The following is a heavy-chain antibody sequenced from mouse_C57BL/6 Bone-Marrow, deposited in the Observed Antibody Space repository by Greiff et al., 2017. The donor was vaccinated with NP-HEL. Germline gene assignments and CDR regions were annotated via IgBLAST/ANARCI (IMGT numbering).Heavy chain of an antibody. Sequence: VNLVESGAELARPGASVKLSCKASGYTFTSYGISWVKQRTGQGLEWIGEIYPRSGNTYYNEKFKGKATLTADKSSSTAYMELRSLTSEDSAVYFCATIYDGYYLYWYFDVWGTGTTVTVSS. V-gene: IGHV1-81*01. J-gene: IGHJ1*03. CDR2: IYPRSGNT. D-gene: IGHD2-3*01. CDR3: ATIYDGYYLYWYFDV. CDR1: GYTFTSYG.